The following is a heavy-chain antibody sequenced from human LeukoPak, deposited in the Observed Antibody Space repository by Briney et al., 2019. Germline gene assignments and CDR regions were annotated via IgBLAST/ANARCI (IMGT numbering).Heavy chain of an antibody. J-gene: IGHJ3*02. Sequence: ASVKVSCKASGGTFSSYAINWVRQAPGQGLEWMGGIIPVFGTSNYAQKFQGRVTITADESTRTAYMELSSLRSEDTAVYYCAKGACGGDCYPYDAFDIWGQGTMVTVSS. CDR1: GGTFSSYA. CDR3: AKGACGGDCYPYDAFDI. V-gene: IGHV1-69*01. D-gene: IGHD2-21*02. CDR2: IIPVFGTS.